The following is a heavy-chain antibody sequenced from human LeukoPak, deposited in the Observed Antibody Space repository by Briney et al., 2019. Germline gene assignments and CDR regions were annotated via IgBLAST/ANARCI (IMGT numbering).Heavy chain of an antibody. Sequence: PGGSLRLSCAASAFTFSDYSMNWVRQAPGKGLEWVSYISGGSSTIYYADSVKGQFTISRDNAKNSMYLQMNSLRAEDTAVYYCARDRIKSGSYYFDYWGQGTLVTVSS. CDR1: AFTFSDYS. V-gene: IGHV3-48*01. J-gene: IGHJ4*02. D-gene: IGHD1-26*01. CDR3: ARDRIKSGSYYFDY. CDR2: ISGGSSTI.